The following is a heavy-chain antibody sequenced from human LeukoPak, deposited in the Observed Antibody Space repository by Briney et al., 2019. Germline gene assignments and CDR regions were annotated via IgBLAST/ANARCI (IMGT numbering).Heavy chain of an antibody. J-gene: IGHJ4*02. Sequence: SGGSLRLSCAASGFTFSSYEMNWVRQAPGKGLEWVSYISSSGSTIYYADSVKGRFTISRDNAKNSLYLQMNSLRAEDTAVYYCARPDTAMDFVGYFDYWSQGTLVTVSS. V-gene: IGHV3-48*03. CDR3: ARPDTAMDFVGYFDY. CDR1: GFTFSSYE. CDR2: ISSSGSTI. D-gene: IGHD5-18*01.